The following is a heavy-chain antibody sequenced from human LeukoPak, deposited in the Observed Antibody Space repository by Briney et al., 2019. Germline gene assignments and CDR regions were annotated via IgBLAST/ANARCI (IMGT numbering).Heavy chain of an antibody. J-gene: IGHJ6*02. CDR3: ARDRWELLTPYYGMDV. Sequence: ASVKVSCKASGYTFTGYYMHWVRQAPGQGREWMGRINPNSGGTNYAQKFQGRVTMTRDTSISTAYMELSRLRSDDTAVYYCARDRWELLTPYYGMDVWGQGTTVTVSS. CDR1: GYTFTGYY. CDR2: INPNSGGT. V-gene: IGHV1-2*06. D-gene: IGHD1-26*01.